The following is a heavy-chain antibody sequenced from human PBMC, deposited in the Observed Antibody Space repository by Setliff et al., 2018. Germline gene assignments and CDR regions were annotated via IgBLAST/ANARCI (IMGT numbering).Heavy chain of an antibody. CDR3: ARGGTFRYLDY. Sequence: SETLSLTCNVSGVSISSYHWSWIRQPPGKGLEYIGHINYSGSTNYNPSLKSRVTISVDTSKNQFSLKLRSVTAADTAVYYCARGGTFRYLDYWGQGNPVTVSS. CDR1: GVSISSYH. V-gene: IGHV4-59*01. J-gene: IGHJ4*02. CDR2: INYSGST.